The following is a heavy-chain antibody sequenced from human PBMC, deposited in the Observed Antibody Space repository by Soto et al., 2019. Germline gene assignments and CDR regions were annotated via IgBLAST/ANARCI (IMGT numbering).Heavy chain of an antibody. Sequence: QVHLVQSGAEVKRSGASVRLSCRTSGYTFTNYALHWVRRAPGQGLEWMGWINPDSGNTKYSQKFQGRVTFTRDTSASAGYMDMSSLTSEDTALYYCARDPLAGPTLGTGIDSWGQGTLLTVSS. CDR1: GYTFTNYA. D-gene: IGHD6-13*01. J-gene: IGHJ5*01. CDR2: INPDSGNT. V-gene: IGHV1-3*01. CDR3: ARDPLAGPTLGTGIDS.